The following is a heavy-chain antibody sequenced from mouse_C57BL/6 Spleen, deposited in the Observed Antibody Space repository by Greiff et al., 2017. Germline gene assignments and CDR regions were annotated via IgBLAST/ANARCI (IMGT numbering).Heavy chain of an antibody. V-gene: IGHV6-3*01. CDR2: IRLKSDNYAT. J-gene: IGHJ1*03. CDR1: GFTFSNYW. Sequence: EVKLVESGGGLVQPGGSMKLSCVASGFTFSNYWMNWVRQSPEKGLEWVAQIRLKSDNYATHYAESVKGRFTISRDDSKSSVYLQMNNLRAEDTGIYYCTAPYYSNFWYFDVWGTGTTVTVSS. CDR3: TAPYYSNFWYFDV. D-gene: IGHD2-5*01.